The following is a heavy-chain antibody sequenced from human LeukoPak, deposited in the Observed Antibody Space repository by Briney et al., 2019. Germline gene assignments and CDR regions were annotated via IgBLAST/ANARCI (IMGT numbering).Heavy chain of an antibody. J-gene: IGHJ5*02. D-gene: IGHD1-1*01. V-gene: IGHV4-30-4*08. CDR1: GGSISSGDYY. Sequence: SETLSLTCTVSGGSISSGDYYWRWIRQPPGTGLEWIGYIYYSGSTYYNPSLKSRVTISVDTSKNQFSLKLSSVTAADTAVYYCARYLPVRPGGDWFDPWGQGTLVTVSS. CDR3: ARYLPVRPGGDWFDP. CDR2: IYYSGST.